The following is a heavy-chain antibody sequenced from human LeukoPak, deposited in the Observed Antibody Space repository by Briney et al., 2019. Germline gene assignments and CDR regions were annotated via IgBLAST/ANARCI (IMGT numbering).Heavy chain of an antibody. CDR3: ARGEQWLGSWFDY. J-gene: IGHJ4*02. CDR1: GGSTTGYD. V-gene: IGHV4-59*01. Sequence: PSETLSLTCTVSGGSTTGYDWSWIRQPPGKGLEWIGCMYYSGSTNYNPSLKSRVTISVDTSKNQFSLKLSSVTAADTAVYYCARGEQWLGSWFDYWGQGTLVTVSS. CDR2: MYYSGST. D-gene: IGHD6-19*01.